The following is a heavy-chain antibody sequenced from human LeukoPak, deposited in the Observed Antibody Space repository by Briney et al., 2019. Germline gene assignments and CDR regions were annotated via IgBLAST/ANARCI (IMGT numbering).Heavy chain of an antibody. D-gene: IGHD6-19*01. CDR3: ARQRDSSGWYGVDY. CDR2: IYYSGST. J-gene: IGHJ4*02. CDR1: GDSISSSSYY. Sequence: SETLSLTCTVSGDSISSSSYYWGWIRQPPGKGLEWIGSIYYSGSTYYNPSLKSRVTISVDTSKNQFSLKLSSVTAADTAVYYCARQRDSSGWYGVDYWGQGTLVTVSS. V-gene: IGHV4-39*01.